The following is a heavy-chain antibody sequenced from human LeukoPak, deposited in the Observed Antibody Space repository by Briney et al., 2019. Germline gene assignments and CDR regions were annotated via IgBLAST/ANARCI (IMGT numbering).Heavy chain of an antibody. J-gene: IGHJ4*02. Sequence: GGSLRLSCAASGFTFSSYGMHWVRQAPGKGLVWVSRINSDGSSTSYADSVKGRFTISRDNAKNTLYLEMNSLRAEDTAVYYCARPRQCYSTTSCANHFDYWGQGTLVTVSS. D-gene: IGHD2-2*01. CDR1: GFTFSSYG. V-gene: IGHV3-74*01. CDR2: INSDGSST. CDR3: ARPRQCYSTTSCANHFDY.